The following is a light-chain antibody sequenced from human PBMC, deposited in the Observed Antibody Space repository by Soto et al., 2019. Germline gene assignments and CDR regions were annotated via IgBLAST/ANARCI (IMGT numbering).Light chain of an antibody. J-gene: IGKJ1*01. CDR1: QSVRSY. CDR3: QQRSNWPPWT. V-gene: IGKV3-11*01. Sequence: EIVLTQSPGTLSLSPGERATLSCRASQSVRSYLAWYQQKPGQAPRLLIYDASNRATGIPARFSGSGSGTAFTLTISSLEPEDSAVYYCQQRSNWPPWTFGQGTKVEIK. CDR2: DAS.